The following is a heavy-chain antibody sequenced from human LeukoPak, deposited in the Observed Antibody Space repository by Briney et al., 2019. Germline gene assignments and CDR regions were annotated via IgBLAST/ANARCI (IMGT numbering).Heavy chain of an antibody. CDR1: GGSFSGYY. CDR3: ARLGSYSSSFWFDY. CDR2: IYTSGST. D-gene: IGHD6-6*01. Sequence: SETLSLTCAVYGGSFSGYYWSWIRQPPGKGLEWIGYIYTSGSTNYNPSLKSRVTISVDTSKNQFSLKLSSVTAADTAVYYCARLGSYSSSFWFDYWGQGTLVTVSS. V-gene: IGHV4-4*09. J-gene: IGHJ4*02.